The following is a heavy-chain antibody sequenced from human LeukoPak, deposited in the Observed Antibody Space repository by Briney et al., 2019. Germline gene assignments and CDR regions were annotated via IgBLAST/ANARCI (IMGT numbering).Heavy chain of an antibody. CDR2: MNPNSGNT. CDR1: GYTFTSYD. CDR3: ARGLGVWGSYRYTHFDY. V-gene: IGHV1-8*01. J-gene: IGHJ4*02. Sequence: GASVKVSCKASGYTFTSYDINWVRQATGQGLEWMGWMNPNSGNTGYAQKFQGRVTMTRNTSISTAYMELSSLRSEDTAVYYCARGLGVWGSYRYTHFDYWGQGTLVTVSS. D-gene: IGHD3-16*02.